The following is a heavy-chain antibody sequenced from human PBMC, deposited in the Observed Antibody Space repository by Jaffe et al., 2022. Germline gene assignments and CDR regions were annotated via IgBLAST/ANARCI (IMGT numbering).Heavy chain of an antibody. Sequence: QVQLVQSGAEVKKPGASVKVSCKASGYTFTGYYMHWVRQAPGQGLEWMGWINPNSGGTNYAQKFQGRVTMTRDTSISTAYMELSSLRSEDMVVYSCVRAITIFGVVIGNWFDPWGQGTLVTVSS. J-gene: IGHJ5*02. CDR2: INPNSGGT. CDR3: VRAITIFGVVIGNWFDP. CDR1: GYTFTGYY. V-gene: IGHV1-2*02. D-gene: IGHD3-3*01.